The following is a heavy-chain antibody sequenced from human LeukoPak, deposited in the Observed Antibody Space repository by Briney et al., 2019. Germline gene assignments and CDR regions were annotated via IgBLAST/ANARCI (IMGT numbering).Heavy chain of an antibody. CDR1: GYTFNSNG. CDR2: VSNGDT. D-gene: IGHD2-8*01. J-gene: IGHJ6*02. Sequence: ASVKVSCKASGYTFNSNGISWVRQAPGQGLEWMGWVSNGDTNYAQKLQGRVTMTTDTSTSTAYMELSRLRSDDTAVYYCARFPDEVNVDVLGQGTTVTVSS. CDR3: ARFPDEVNVDV. V-gene: IGHV1-18*01.